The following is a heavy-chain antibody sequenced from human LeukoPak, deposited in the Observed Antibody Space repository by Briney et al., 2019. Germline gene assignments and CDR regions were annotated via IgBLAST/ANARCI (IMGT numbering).Heavy chain of an antibody. D-gene: IGHD5-12*01. J-gene: IGHJ4*02. CDR1: GFTFSSYW. V-gene: IGHV3-7*03. Sequence: XGSLRLSCAASGFTFSSYWMSWVRQAPGKGLEWVANIKQDGSEKYYVDSVKGRFTISRDNAKNSLYLQMNSLRAEDTAVYYCAREGDSGYDSFFDYWGQGTLVTVSS. CDR2: IKQDGSEK. CDR3: AREGDSGYDSFFDY.